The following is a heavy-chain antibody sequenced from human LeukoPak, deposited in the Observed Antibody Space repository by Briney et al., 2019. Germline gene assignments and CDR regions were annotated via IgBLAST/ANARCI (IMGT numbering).Heavy chain of an antibody. D-gene: IGHD2-2*01. V-gene: IGHV1-18*01. CDR3: ARVGYCSTTSCSPTRWFDP. Sequence: GASVKVSCKASGYTFTSYGISWVRQAPGQGLEWMGWISAYNGNTNYAQKLQGRVTMTTDTSTSTAYMELRRLRSDDTAVYYCARVGYCSTTSCSPTRWFDPWGQGTLVTVSS. J-gene: IGHJ5*02. CDR2: ISAYNGNT. CDR1: GYTFTSYG.